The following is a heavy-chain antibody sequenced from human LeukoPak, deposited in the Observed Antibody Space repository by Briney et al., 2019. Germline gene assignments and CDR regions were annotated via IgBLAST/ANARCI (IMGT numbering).Heavy chain of an antibody. D-gene: IGHD6-13*01. CDR1: GGSISSSSYY. CDR2: INHSGST. J-gene: IGHJ4*02. CDR3: ARVRRIAAAGFQSRRGVYFDY. V-gene: IGHV4-39*07. Sequence: PSETLSLTCTVSGGSISSSSYYWGWIRQPPGKGLEWIGEINHSGSTNYNPSLKSRVTISVDTSKNQFSLKLSSVTAADTAVYYCARVRRIAAAGFQSRRGVYFDYWGQGTLVTVSS.